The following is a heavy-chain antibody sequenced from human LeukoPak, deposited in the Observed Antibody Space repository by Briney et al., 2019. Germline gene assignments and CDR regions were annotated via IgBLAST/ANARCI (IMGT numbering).Heavy chain of an antibody. CDR1: GYTFMSHG. J-gene: IGHJ3*02. Sequence: ASVKVSCKASGYTFMSHGISWVRQAPGQGLEWMGWINPNKGNTNFAQNVQDRVTLTSDTSTGTAYMEVRSLISDDTAMYFCARLTRETGDGFDIWGQGTLVIVSS. CDR3: ARLTRETGDGFDI. CDR2: INPNKGNT. V-gene: IGHV1-18*01. D-gene: IGHD5-24*01.